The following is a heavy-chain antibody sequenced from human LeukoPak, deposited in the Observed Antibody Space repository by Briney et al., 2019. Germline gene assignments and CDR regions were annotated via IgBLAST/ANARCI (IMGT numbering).Heavy chain of an antibody. CDR1: GYTFTSYG. Sequence: ASVKVSCKASGYTFTSYGISWVRQAPGQGLEWMGWMNPTSGNTGYAQKFQGRVTMTRDTSISAAYMELSSLRSEDTAVYYCARGGGYSYGPLDYWGQGTLVTVSS. CDR3: ARGGGYSYGPLDY. D-gene: IGHD5-18*01. J-gene: IGHJ4*02. CDR2: MNPTSGNT. V-gene: IGHV1-8*02.